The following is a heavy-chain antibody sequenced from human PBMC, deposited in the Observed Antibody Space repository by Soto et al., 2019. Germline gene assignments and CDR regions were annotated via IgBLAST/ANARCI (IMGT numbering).Heavy chain of an antibody. J-gene: IGHJ6*02. V-gene: IGHV1-69*13. D-gene: IGHD6-19*01. CDR2: IIPIFGTA. CDR1: GGTFSSYA. Sequence: SVKVSCKASGGTFSSYAISWVRQAPGQGLEWMGGIIPIFGTANYAQKLQGRVTITADESTSTAYMELSSLRSEDTAVYYCARSNSTQWTYSSGYVGMDVWGQGTTVTVSS. CDR3: ARSNSTQWTYSSGYVGMDV.